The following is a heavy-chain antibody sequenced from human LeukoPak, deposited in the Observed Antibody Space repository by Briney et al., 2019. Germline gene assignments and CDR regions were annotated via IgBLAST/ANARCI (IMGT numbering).Heavy chain of an antibody. V-gene: IGHV3-9*01. CDR3: ARDRSSSWYSSNWFDP. CDR2: ISWNSGSI. CDR1: GFTFDDYA. D-gene: IGHD6-13*01. J-gene: IGHJ5*02. Sequence: PGRSLRLSCAASGFTFDDYAMHWVRQAPGKGLEWVSGISWNSGSIGYADSVKGRFTISRDNAKNSLYLQMNSLRAEGTAVYYCARDRSSSWYSSNWFDPWGQGTLVTVSS.